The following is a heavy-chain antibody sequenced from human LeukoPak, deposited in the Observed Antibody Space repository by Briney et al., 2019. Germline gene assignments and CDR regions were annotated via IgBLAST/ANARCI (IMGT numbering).Heavy chain of an antibody. J-gene: IGHJ4*02. V-gene: IGHV4-38-2*02. CDR1: GFTFSDYY. D-gene: IGHD3-22*01. CDR2: IYYSGST. Sequence: GSLRLSCAASGFTFSDYYMSWIRQAPGKGLEWIGSIYYSGSTYYNPSLKSRVTISVDTSKNQFSLKLSSVTAADTAVYYCARERGLDYDSSGYRDSSDYWGQGTLVTVSS. CDR3: ARERGLDYDSSGYRDSSDY.